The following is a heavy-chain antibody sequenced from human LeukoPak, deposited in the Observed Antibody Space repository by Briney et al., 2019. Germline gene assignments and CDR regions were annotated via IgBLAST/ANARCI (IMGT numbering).Heavy chain of an antibody. Sequence: PGGSLRLSCAASGFTFSGSAMHWVRQASGKGLEWVGRIRSKANSYATVYAASVKGKFTISRDDSKTTAYMQMNSLKTEDTAVYYCTRHSDDSSGYDNYINGRGLDYWGQGTLVTVSS. CDR3: TRHSDDSSGYDNYINGRGLDY. J-gene: IGHJ4*02. V-gene: IGHV3-73*01. CDR1: GFTFSGSA. D-gene: IGHD3-22*01. CDR2: IRSKANSYAT.